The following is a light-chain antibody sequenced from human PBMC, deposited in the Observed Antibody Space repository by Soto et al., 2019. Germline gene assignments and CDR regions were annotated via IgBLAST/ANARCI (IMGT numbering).Light chain of an antibody. CDR3: QQSYSTLRS. Sequence: DIQMTQSPSSLCASVGDRVTITCRASQSISSYLNWYQQKPGKAPKLLIYAASSLQSGVPSRFSGSGSGTDFTLTISSLQPEDFATYYCQQSYSTLRSFGGGTKVEIK. CDR2: AAS. CDR1: QSISSY. J-gene: IGKJ4*01. V-gene: IGKV1-39*01.